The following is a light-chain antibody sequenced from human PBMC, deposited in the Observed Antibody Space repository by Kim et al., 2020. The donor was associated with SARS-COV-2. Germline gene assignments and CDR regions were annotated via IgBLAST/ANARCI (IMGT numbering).Light chain of an antibody. CDR1: RIVASS. CDR3: QQYNNCPPLT. V-gene: IGKV3-15*01. Sequence: SPRQRPTLPSRARRIVASSLPWCQQNPGQPPRLLIYGSSTRATGIPARCSGGGSGKEFTLTTSSLQSQDFAVYYCQQYNNCPPLTFGGGTKLEI. J-gene: IGKJ4*01. CDR2: GSS.